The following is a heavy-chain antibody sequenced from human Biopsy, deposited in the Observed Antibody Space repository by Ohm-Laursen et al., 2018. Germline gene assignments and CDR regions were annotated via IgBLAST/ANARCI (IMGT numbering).Heavy chain of an antibody. D-gene: IGHD5-12*01. Sequence: TLSLTCTVSGDSISSGGNYWSWIRQFPGKGLEWISCIYHTGSTYYNPSHKSRLSIAIDKSKNQFSVSLRSVTAADTAVYYCARADMVTTIVDYWGQGTLVTVSS. CDR3: ARADMVTTIVDY. CDR2: IYHTGST. J-gene: IGHJ4*02. CDR1: GDSISSGGNY. V-gene: IGHV4-31*03.